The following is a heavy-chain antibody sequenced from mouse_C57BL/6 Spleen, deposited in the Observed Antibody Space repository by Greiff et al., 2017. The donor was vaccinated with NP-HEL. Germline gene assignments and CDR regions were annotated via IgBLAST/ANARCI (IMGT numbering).Heavy chain of an antibody. CDR1: GFTFSSYA. V-gene: IGHV5-4*01. J-gene: IGHJ1*03. CDR3: ARDGYDPEGGYFEV. Sequence: EVQVVESGGGLVKPGGSLKLSCAASGFTFSSYAMSWVRQTPEKRLEWVATISDGGSYTYYPDNVKGRFTISRDHAKNNLYLQMSHLKSEDTAMYYCARDGYDPEGGYFEVWGTGTTVTVSS. CDR2: ISDGGSYT. D-gene: IGHD2-3*01.